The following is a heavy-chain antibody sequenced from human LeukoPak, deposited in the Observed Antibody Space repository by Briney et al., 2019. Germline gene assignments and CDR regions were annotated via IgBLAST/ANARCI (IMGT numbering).Heavy chain of an antibody. CDR2: IKSKTDGGTT. J-gene: IGHJ4*02. CDR1: GFTFSNAW. V-gene: IGHV3-15*01. CDR3: TTVFQPLGYCSSTICYPNY. D-gene: IGHD2-2*01. Sequence: GGPLRLSCAASGFTFSNAWVTWVRQAPGKGLEWVGRIKSKTDGGTTDYAAPVKGRFTISRDDSKNTLYLQMNSLKTEDTAVYYCTTVFQPLGYCSSTICYPNYWGQGTLVTVSS.